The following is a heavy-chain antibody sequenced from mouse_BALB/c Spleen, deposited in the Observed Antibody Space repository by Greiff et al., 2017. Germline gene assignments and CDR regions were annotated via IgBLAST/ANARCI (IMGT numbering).Heavy chain of an antibody. CDR1: GYSFTDYI. CDR2: INPYYGST. Sequence: EVQLQQTGPELVKPGASVKISCKASGYSFTDYIMLWVKQSHGKSLEWIGNINPYYGSTSYNLKFKGKATLTVDKSSSTAYMQLNSLTSEDSAVYYCARGYYGSSYEGYFDVWGAGTTVTVSS. V-gene: IGHV1-39*01. D-gene: IGHD1-1*01. J-gene: IGHJ1*01. CDR3: ARGYYGSSYEGYFDV.